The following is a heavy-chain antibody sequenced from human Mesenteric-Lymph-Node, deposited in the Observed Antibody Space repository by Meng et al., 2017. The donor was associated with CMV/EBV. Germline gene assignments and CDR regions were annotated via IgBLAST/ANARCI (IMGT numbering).Heavy chain of an antibody. CDR3: ARDRRCSYDRGFDY. CDR2: ISDYKGNT. J-gene: IGHJ4*02. V-gene: IGHV1-18*04. Sequence: SGYTVSSYGISWVRQDPGQGIEWRGWISDYKGNTDCAQKLEDRVTMTTDTYTSTAYVELRSLKSDETDVYYYARDRRCSYDRGFDYWGQGTLVTVSS. CDR1: GYTVSSYG. D-gene: IGHD5-18*01.